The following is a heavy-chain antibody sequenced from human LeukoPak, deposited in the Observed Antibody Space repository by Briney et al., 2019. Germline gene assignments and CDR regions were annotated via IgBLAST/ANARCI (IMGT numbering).Heavy chain of an antibody. V-gene: IGHV1-2*02. CDR2: INPNSGGT. J-gene: IGHJ3*02. CDR3: ARANWNVPWGAFDI. CDR1: GYTFSGNY. D-gene: IGHD1-1*01. Sequence: ASVKVSCKASGYTFSGNYMHWVRQAPGQGLEWMGWINPNSGGTNYAQKFQGRVTMTRDTSISTAYMELSRLRFDDTAVYYCARANWNVPWGAFDIWGQGTMVTVSS.